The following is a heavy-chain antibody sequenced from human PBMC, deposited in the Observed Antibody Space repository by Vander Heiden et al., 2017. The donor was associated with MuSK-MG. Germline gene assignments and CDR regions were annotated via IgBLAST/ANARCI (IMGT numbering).Heavy chain of an antibody. Sequence: QVQLVQSGAEVKKPRASVQVYCKASGHTFTSYAMHWVRQAPGQRLEWMGWINAGNGNTKYSQKFQGRVTITRDTSASTAYMELSSLRSEDTAVYYCARDLYSSGWYLHDAFDIWGQGTMVTVSS. CDR2: INAGNGNT. J-gene: IGHJ3*02. CDR3: ARDLYSSGWYLHDAFDI. V-gene: IGHV1-3*01. CDR1: GHTFTSYA. D-gene: IGHD6-19*01.